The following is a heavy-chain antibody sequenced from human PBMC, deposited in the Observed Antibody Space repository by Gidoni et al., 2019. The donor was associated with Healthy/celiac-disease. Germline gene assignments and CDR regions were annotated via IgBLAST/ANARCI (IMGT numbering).Heavy chain of an antibody. CDR2: ISSKAYGGTT. D-gene: IGHD3-10*01. J-gene: IGHJ4*02. V-gene: IGHV3-49*04. Sequence: EVQLVASGGGLVQPGRSLRPSCTASGFTFGDYAMSWVRQAPGKGLEWVGFISSKAYGGTTEYAASVKGRFTISRDDFKSNAYLQMNSLKTEDTAVYYCTREKLWFREDPFDYWGQGTLVTVSS. CDR3: TREKLWFREDPFDY. CDR1: GFTFGDYA.